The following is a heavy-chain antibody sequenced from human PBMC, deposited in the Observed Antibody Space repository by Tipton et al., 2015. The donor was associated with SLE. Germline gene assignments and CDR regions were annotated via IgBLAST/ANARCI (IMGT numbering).Heavy chain of an antibody. CDR2: IYHSGST. CDR3: ARDLSYYGSARYWFDR. Sequence: TLSLTCTVSGGSISSGNYYWNWIRQHPGKGLEWIGYIYHSGSTHYNPPLKSRVSISVDTSKNQFSLKLNSVTAADTAVYYCARDLSYYGSARYWFDRWGQGTRVTVSS. CDR1: GGSISSGNYY. D-gene: IGHD3-10*01. J-gene: IGHJ5*02. V-gene: IGHV4-31*03.